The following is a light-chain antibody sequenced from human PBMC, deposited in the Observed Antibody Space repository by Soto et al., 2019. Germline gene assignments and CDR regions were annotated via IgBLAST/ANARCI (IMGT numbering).Light chain of an antibody. J-gene: IGKJ2*01. CDR1: QSISVY. CDR2: GGS. V-gene: IGKV1-5*01. CDR3: RQYATTSHT. Sequence: DIQMTQSPSTLSASVGDRVTITCRASQSISVYLAWYQQRPREAPKLLIYGGSSLESGVPSRFSGSGSGTEFTLPISSMQPTDVATDYCRQYATTSHTFGQGTKLEI.